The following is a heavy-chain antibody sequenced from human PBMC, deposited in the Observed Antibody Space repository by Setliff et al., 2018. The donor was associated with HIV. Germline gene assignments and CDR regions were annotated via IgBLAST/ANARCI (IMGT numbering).Heavy chain of an antibody. CDR1: GFTFSSYG. J-gene: IGHJ4*02. Sequence: GGSLRLSCAASGFTFSSYGMHWVRQAPGKGLEWVAVIWYDGSNKYYADSVKGRFTISRDNSKNTLYLQMNSLRAEDTAVYYCARVRVTMLVVGNSLLNYWGQGTLVTVSS. CDR2: IWYDGSNK. D-gene: IGHD3-22*01. V-gene: IGHV3-33*01. CDR3: ARVRVTMLVVGNSLLNY.